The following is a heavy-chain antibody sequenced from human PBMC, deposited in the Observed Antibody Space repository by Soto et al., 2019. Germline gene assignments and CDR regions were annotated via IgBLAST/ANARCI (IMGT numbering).Heavy chain of an antibody. D-gene: IGHD2-2*01. CDR3: ARGPESRSTAYFDY. Sequence: ASVKVSCKTSGYTFTSYGISWVRQAPGQGLEWMGWISAYNGNTNYAQKLQGRVTMTTDTSTSTAYMELRSLRSDDTAVYYCARGPESRSTAYFDYWGQGTQVTVPQ. CDR2: ISAYNGNT. CDR1: GYTFTSYG. V-gene: IGHV1-18*01. J-gene: IGHJ4*02.